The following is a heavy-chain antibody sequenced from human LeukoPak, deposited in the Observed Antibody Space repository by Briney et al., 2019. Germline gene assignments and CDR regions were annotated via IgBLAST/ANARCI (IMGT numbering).Heavy chain of an antibody. CDR1: GGSISSSSYY. V-gene: IGHV4-39*07. CDR2: IYYSGST. Sequence: SETLSLTCTVSGGSISSSSYYWGWIRQPPGKGLEWIGSIYYSGSTYYNPSLKSRVTTSVDTSKNQFSLKLSSVTAADTAVYFCGRDRGGHAPPPRGKSVKIQGHWFDPWGQGTLVTVSS. D-gene: IGHD3-16*01. J-gene: IGHJ5*02. CDR3: GRDRGGHAPPPRGKSVKIQGHWFDP.